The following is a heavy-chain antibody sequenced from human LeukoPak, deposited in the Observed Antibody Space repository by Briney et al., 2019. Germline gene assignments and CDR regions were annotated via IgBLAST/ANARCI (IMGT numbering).Heavy chain of an antibody. Sequence: SGGSLRLSCAASGFTVSSNYMSWVRQAPGKGLEWVSIIYSDGSTYYADSVKGRFTISRDNAKNSLYLQINSLRAEDTAVYYCARDPYSGRYGDYYYYYMDVWGKGTTVTISS. D-gene: IGHD1-26*01. CDR3: ARDPYSGRYGDYYYYYMDV. CDR2: IYSDGST. V-gene: IGHV3-66*01. J-gene: IGHJ6*03. CDR1: GFTVSSNY.